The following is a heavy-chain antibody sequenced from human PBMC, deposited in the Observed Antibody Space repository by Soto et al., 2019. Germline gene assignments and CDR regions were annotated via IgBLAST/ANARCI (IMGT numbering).Heavy chain of an antibody. D-gene: IGHD6-6*01. V-gene: IGHV4-31*03. CDR3: ARGSSIAGLYYGMDV. Sequence: SETLSLTCPVPGGSISRGGYYWTWIRQHPGKGLEWIGYNYYSGITYYNPSLKSRVTISLDTSKNQFSLKLSSVTAADTAVYYCARGSSIAGLYYGMDVWGQGTTVT. CDR2: NYYSGIT. J-gene: IGHJ6*02. CDR1: GGSISRGGYY.